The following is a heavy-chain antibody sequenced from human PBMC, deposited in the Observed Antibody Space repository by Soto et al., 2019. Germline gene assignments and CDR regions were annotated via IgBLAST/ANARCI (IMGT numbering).Heavy chain of an antibody. D-gene: IGHD3-3*01. CDR3: ASSVGGDFWSGYRPGYYYYGMDV. J-gene: IGHJ6*02. V-gene: IGHV4-31*03. CDR2: IYYSGST. CDR1: GGSISSGGYY. Sequence: SETLSLTCTVSGGSISSGGYYWSWIRQHPGKGLEWIGYIYYSGSTYYNPSLKSRVTISVDTSKNQFSLKLSSVTAADTAVYYCASSVGGDFWSGYRPGYYYYGMDVWGQGTTVT.